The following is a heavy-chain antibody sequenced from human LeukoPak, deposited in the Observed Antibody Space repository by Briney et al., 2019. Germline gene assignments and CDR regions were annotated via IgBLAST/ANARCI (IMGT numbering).Heavy chain of an antibody. V-gene: IGHV3-11*01. D-gene: IGHD2/OR15-2a*01. CDR1: GFTFSDYY. CDR3: AREVVIVPDYYYYGLDV. Sequence: NPGGSLRPSCAASGFTFSDYYMNWIRQAPGKGLEWISFISSSGDSMYFADSVRGRFTISRDNAKNSLYLQMNSLRVEDTAVYYCAREVVIVPDYYYYGLDVWGQGTTVTVSS. CDR2: ISSSGDSM. J-gene: IGHJ6*02.